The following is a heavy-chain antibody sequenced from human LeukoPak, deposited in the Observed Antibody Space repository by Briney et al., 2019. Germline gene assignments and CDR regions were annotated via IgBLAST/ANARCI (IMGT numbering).Heavy chain of an antibody. CDR2: ITANNTTK. D-gene: IGHD6-13*01. CDR3: AAASAFSSSWRS. V-gene: IGHV3-48*01. Sequence: GGSLRLSCTASGLSFSSYNMNWVRQAPGRGPEWVAYITANNTTKYYADSVKGRFTISRDNAKKSLFLQMNSLRAEDTAVYYCAAASAFSSSWRSWGQGTVVTVSS. J-gene: IGHJ5*02. CDR1: GLSFSSYN.